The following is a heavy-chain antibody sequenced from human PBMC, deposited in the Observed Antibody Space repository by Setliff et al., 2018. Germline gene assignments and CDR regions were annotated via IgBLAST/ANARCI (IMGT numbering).Heavy chain of an antibody. Sequence: SETLSLTCAVSGASISSGSYYWSWIRQSPGKGLEFIGYVYYSGAAKYDPSLKSRVTMSVDTSKTQFSLKLNSMTTADTAVYYCARGGTYRYFDYWGQGTLVTVSS. CDR2: VYYSGAA. CDR1: GASISSGSYY. CDR3: ARGGTYRYFDY. J-gene: IGHJ4*02. V-gene: IGHV4-61*01.